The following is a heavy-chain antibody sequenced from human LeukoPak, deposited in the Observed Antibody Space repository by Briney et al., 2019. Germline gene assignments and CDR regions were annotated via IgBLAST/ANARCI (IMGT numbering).Heavy chain of an antibody. D-gene: IGHD3-10*01. CDR1: GFTFSSYG. CDR3: AKELLWFGEHDAFDI. CDR2: ISGSGGST. Sequence: GGTLRPSCAASGFTFSSYGMSWVRQAPGKGLEWVSAISGSGGSTYYADSVKGRFTISRDNSKNTLYLQMNSLRAEDTAVYYCAKELLWFGEHDAFDIWGQGTMVTVSS. V-gene: IGHV3-23*01. J-gene: IGHJ3*02.